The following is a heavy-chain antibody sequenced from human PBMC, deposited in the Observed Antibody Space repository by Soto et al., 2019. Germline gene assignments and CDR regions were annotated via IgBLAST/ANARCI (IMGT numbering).Heavy chain of an antibody. CDR3: AKVGFDY. J-gene: IGHJ4*02. V-gene: IGHV3-23*01. CDR1: GFIFDTYA. CDR2: ISVSSDTT. Sequence: GGSLRLSCAASGFIFDTYAMSWVRQAPGKGLEWVSAISVSSDTTYYADSVKGRFTISRDNSKNTLYLQMNSLRAEDTAVYYCAKVGFDYWGQGTLVTVSS.